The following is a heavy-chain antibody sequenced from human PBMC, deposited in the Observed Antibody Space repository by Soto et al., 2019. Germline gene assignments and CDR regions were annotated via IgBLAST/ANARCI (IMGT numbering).Heavy chain of an antibody. D-gene: IGHD2-21*02. Sequence: SGPTLVNPTQTLTLTCTFSGFSFNRSGMSVGWIRQPPGKGLEWLALIYWDGDKRYSPSLKTRLAISNDASRSQVVLTMTVLDPVDTATYYCVHSQACSRDYYRLFAFWGQGTRVTVSS. CDR2: IYWDGDK. CDR1: GFSFNRSGMS. CDR3: VHSQACSRDYYRLFAF. V-gene: IGHV2-5*02. J-gene: IGHJ4*02.